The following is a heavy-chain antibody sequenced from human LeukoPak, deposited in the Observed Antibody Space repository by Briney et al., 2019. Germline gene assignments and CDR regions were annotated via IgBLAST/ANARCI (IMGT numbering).Heavy chain of an antibody. CDR3: ARPRDADSYYFDY. Sequence: GESLKISCKGSGYSFTTYWIGWVRQMPGKGLEWMGIIYPGDSDTRYSPSFQGQVTISADMSITTAYLQWSSLKASDTAMYYCARPRDADSYYFDYWGQGTLVTVSS. D-gene: IGHD5-24*01. J-gene: IGHJ4*02. V-gene: IGHV5-51*01. CDR1: GYSFTTYW. CDR2: IYPGDSDT.